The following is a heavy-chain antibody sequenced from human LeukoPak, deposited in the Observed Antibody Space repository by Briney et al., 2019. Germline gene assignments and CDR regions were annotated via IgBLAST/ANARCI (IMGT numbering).Heavy chain of an antibody. CDR1: GGTFSSYA. Sequence: SVKVSCKASGGTFSSYAISWVRQAPGQGLEWMGGIIPIFGTANYAQKFQGRVTITADEPTSTAYMELSSLRSEDTAVYYCASRGVYCSSTSCQGPYYYYGMDVWGKGTTVTVSS. CDR3: ASRGVYCSSTSCQGPYYYYGMDV. CDR2: IIPIFGTA. V-gene: IGHV1-69*13. J-gene: IGHJ6*04. D-gene: IGHD2-2*01.